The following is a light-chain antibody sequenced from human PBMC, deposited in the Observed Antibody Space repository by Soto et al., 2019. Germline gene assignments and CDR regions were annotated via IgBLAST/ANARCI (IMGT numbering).Light chain of an antibody. Sequence: DIQLTQSPSSLSASVGDRVTITCRASQSISTYLNWYQQKPRKAPKLLSYAASSLQRGVPSRLSVSGCGTDCTLTISSLQPEDFPTYYCHQSYSTPRTFGHGTKLDIK. V-gene: IGKV1-39*01. CDR3: HQSYSTPRT. J-gene: IGKJ1*01. CDR1: QSISTY. CDR2: AAS.